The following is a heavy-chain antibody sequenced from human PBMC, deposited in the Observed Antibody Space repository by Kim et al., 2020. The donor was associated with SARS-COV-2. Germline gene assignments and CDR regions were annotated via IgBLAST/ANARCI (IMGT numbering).Heavy chain of an antibody. CDR1: GFTFSSYS. Sequence: GGSLRLSCAASGFTFSSYSMNWVRQAPGKGLEWVSSISSSSSYIYYADSVKGRFTISRDNAKNSLYLQMNSLRAEDTAVYYCARDCSSRGSGWYRLGYYFDYWGEGPLVTVFS. J-gene: IGHJ4*02. CDR3: ARDCSSRGSGWYRLGYYFDY. V-gene: IGHV3-21*01. D-gene: IGHD6-19*01. CDR2: ISSSSSYI.